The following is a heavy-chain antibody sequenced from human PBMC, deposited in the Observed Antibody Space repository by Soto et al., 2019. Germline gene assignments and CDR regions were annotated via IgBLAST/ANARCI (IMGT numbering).Heavy chain of an antibody. CDR2: IYYSGST. CDR3: ARGGDIVVVPAAIRFDP. J-gene: IGHJ5*02. CDR1: GGSISSSSYY. D-gene: IGHD2-2*01. Sequence: SETLSLTCTVSGGSISSSSYYWGWIRQPPGKGLEWIGSIYYSGSTYYNPSLKSRVTISVDTSKNQFSLKLSSVTAADTAVYYCARGGDIVVVPAAIRFDPWGQGTLVTVSS. V-gene: IGHV4-39*07.